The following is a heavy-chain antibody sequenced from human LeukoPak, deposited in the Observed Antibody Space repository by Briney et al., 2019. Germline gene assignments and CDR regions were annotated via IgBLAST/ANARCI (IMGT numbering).Heavy chain of an antibody. D-gene: IGHD3-10*01. CDR3: ARVLWFGEYYFDY. V-gene: IGHV1-2*06. CDR2: INPNSGGT. CDR1: GGTFSSYA. Sequence: ASVKVSCKASGGTFSSYAISWVRQAPGQGLEWMGRINPNSGGTNYAQKFQGRVTMTRDTSISTAYMELSRLRSDDTAVYYCARVLWFGEYYFDYWGQGTLVTVSS. J-gene: IGHJ4*02.